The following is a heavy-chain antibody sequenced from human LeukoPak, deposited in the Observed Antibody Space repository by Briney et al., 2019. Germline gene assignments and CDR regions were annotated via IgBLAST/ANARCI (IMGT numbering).Heavy chain of an antibody. V-gene: IGHV3-23*01. CDR2: ISGNGVGT. J-gene: IGHJ4*02. CDR1: GFTFSSFA. D-gene: IGHD6-13*01. CDR3: ARDLEAANTYYFDY. Sequence: PGGSLRLSCAASGFTFSSFAMRWVRQAPGKGLEWVSSISGNGVGTYYADSVKGRFTVSRDNSKNTVYLQVNSLRDEDTAVYYCARDLEAANTYYFDYWGQGTMVTVSS.